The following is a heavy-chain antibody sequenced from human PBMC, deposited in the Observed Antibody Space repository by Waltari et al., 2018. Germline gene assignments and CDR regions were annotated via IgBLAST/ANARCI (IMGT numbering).Heavy chain of an antibody. CDR2: SHWDDEK. Sequence: QITLKESGPTLVKPTQTLTLTCTFSGFSFTSTGVAVSWIRQPPTKALEWLALSHWDDEKWYSPSLKNRLTVTKYTARNQVVLTLTNMDPADTATYYCAGGWFYFDYWGQGALVTVSS. CDR1: GFSFTSTGVA. D-gene: IGHD6-19*01. CDR3: AGGWFYFDY. V-gene: IGHV2-5*02. J-gene: IGHJ4*02.